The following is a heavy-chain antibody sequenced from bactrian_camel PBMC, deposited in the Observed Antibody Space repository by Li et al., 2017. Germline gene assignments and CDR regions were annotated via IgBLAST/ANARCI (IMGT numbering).Heavy chain of an antibody. J-gene: IGHJ6*01. CDR3: VSDPLNYGDYVEPFLLGFGY. V-gene: IGHV3S25*01. CDR2: ININGDYA. D-gene: IGHD4*01. CDR1: GFTFSSYW. Sequence: QLVESGGGLVQPGGSLRLSCLASGFTFSSYWMYWVRQAPGKGLEWVSTININGDYAAYAESVKGRFTFSRANANNTVSLQMNSPKPEDTAVYYCVSDPLNYGDYVEPFLLGFGYWGQGTQVTVS.